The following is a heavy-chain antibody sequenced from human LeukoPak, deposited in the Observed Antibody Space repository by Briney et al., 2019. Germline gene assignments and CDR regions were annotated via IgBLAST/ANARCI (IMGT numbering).Heavy chain of an antibody. CDR3: ARDYKSAFDN. CDR1: GFTSSDYS. J-gene: IGHJ4*02. CDR2: IGIDSGNT. D-gene: IGHD1-1*01. V-gene: IGHV3-48*01. Sequence: GGSLRLSCAASGFTSSDYSMNWVRQAPGKGLEWISYIGIDSGNTNYADSVKGRFTISGDKAKNSLYLQMNSLRVEDTAVYYCARDYKSAFDNWGQGTLVTVSS.